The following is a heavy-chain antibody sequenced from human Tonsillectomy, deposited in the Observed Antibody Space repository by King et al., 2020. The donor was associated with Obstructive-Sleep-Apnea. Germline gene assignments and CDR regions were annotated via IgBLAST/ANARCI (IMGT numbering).Heavy chain of an antibody. J-gene: IGHJ4*02. Sequence: VQLVESGGGLVQPGGSLRLSCAASGFTFSSYSMNWVRQAPGKGLEWGSYISSSSSTIYYADSVKGRFTISRDNAKNSLYLQMNSLRAEDTAVYYCARGRGPRLNWNDYWGQGTLVTVSS. V-gene: IGHV3-48*01. D-gene: IGHD1-20*01. CDR1: GFTFSSYS. CDR2: ISSSSSTI. CDR3: ARGRGPRLNWNDY.